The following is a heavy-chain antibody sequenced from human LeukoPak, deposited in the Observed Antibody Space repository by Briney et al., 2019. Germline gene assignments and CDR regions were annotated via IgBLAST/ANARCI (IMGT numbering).Heavy chain of an antibody. D-gene: IGHD2-15*01. V-gene: IGHV1-69*04. J-gene: IGHJ5*02. CDR3: ARDFCSGGSCYRWFDP. CDR2: IIPILGIA. CDR1: GGTLSSYA. Sequence: GASVKVSCKASGGTLSSYAISWVRQAPGQGLEWTGRIIPILGIANYAQKFQGRVTITADKSTSTAYMELSSLRSEDTAVYYCARDFCSGGSCYRWFDPWGQGTLVTVSS.